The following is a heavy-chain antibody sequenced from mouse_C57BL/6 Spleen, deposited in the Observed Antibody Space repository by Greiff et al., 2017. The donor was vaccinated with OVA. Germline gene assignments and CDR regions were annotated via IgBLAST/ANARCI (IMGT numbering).Heavy chain of an antibody. CDR1: GYAFSSYW. J-gene: IGHJ1*03. Sequence: VKLQESGAELVKPGASVKISCKASGYAFSSYWMNWVKQRPGQGLEWIGQIYPGDGDTNYNGKFKGKATLTADKSSSTAYMQLSSLTSEDSAVYFCASPYYGSSDWYFDVWGTGTTLTVSS. V-gene: IGHV1-80*01. D-gene: IGHD1-1*01. CDR3: ASPYYGSSDWYFDV. CDR2: IYPGDGDT.